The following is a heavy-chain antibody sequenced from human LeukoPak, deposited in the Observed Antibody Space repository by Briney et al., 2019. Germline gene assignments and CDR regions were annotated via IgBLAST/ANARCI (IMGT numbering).Heavy chain of an antibody. CDR2: VYPVDYRT. J-gene: IGHJ3*01. CDR3: ARHTASAVAGHDAFDV. V-gene: IGHV5-51*01. D-gene: IGHD6-19*01. CDR1: GYIFTTYW. Sequence: GESLKISCEASGYIFTTYWIGWVRQKPGEGLEWTGIVYPVDYRTKYSPSFQGQVTISADRSINTGYLQWSSLKAADTAIYYCARHTASAVAGHDAFDVWGQGTLVTVSS.